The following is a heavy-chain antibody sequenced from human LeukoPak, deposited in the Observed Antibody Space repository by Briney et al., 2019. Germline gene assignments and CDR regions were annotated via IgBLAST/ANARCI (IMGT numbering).Heavy chain of an antibody. J-gene: IGHJ4*02. CDR2: IIPIFGTA. CDR1: GGPFSSYA. D-gene: IGHD4-23*01. Sequence: SVKVSCKASGGPFSSYAISWVRQAPGQGLEWMGRIIPIFGTANYAQKFQGRVTITTDESTSTAYMELSSLRSEDTAVYYCARGRTTVGDPDYFDYWGQGTLVTVSS. V-gene: IGHV1-69*05. CDR3: ARGRTTVGDPDYFDY.